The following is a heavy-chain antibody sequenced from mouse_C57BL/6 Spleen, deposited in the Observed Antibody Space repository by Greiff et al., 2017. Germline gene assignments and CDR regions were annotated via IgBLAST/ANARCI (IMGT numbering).Heavy chain of an antibody. CDR2: IDPSDSYT. CDR3: ARRATEDAMDY. D-gene: IGHD3-1*01. Sequence: QVQLQQPGAELVMPGASVKLSCKASGYTFTSYWMHWVKQRPGQGLEWIGEIDPSDSYTNYNQKFKGKSTLTVDKSSSPAYMQLSSLTSEDSAVYYCARRATEDAMDYWGQGTSVTVSS. V-gene: IGHV1-69*01. CDR1: GYTFTSYW. J-gene: IGHJ4*01.